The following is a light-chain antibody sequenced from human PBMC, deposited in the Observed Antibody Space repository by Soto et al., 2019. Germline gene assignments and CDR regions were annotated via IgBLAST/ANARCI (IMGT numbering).Light chain of an antibody. Sequence: EIVLTQSPGTLSLSPGERATLSCRASQSVGSSYLAWYQQKPGQAPRLLIYGTSSRATGIPDRFSGSGSGTDFTLTVSRLEPEDFAVYYCQHYMTWPLTFGGGTRVEI. V-gene: IGKV3-20*01. CDR2: GTS. CDR1: QSVGSSY. CDR3: QHYMTWPLT. J-gene: IGKJ4*01.